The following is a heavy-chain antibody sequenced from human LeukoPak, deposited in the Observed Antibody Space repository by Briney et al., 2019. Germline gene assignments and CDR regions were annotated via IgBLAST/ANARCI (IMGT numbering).Heavy chain of an antibody. D-gene: IGHD4-17*01. CDR1: GFTFSSYA. V-gene: IGHV3-23*01. CDR2: ISGSGGST. CDR3: AKEIWPTVTTPGWTYFDY. Sequence: SGGSLRLSCAASGFTFSSYAMSWVRQAPGKGLEWVSAISGSGGSTYYADSVKGRFTISRDNSKNTLYLQMNSLRAEDTAVYYCAKEIWPTVTTPGWTYFDYWGQGALVTVSS. J-gene: IGHJ4*02.